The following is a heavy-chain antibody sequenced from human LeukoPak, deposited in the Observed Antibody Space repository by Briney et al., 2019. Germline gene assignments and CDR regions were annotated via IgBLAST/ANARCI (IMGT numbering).Heavy chain of an antibody. Sequence: GGSLRLSCAASGFTFSSYGMHWVRQAPGKGLEWVAVISYDGSNKYYADSVKGRFTISRDNSKNTLYLQMNSLRAEDTAVYYCATEFTTPDWFDPWGQGTLVTVSS. CDR1: GFTFSSYG. D-gene: IGHD1-14*01. CDR3: ATEFTTPDWFDP. V-gene: IGHV3-30*03. J-gene: IGHJ5*02. CDR2: ISYDGSNK.